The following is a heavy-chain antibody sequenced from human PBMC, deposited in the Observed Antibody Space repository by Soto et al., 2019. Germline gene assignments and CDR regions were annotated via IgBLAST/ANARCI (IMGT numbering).Heavy chain of an antibody. D-gene: IGHD3-3*01. Sequence: SDTLSLTCAVFGDSISSSNWWIWVRQPPGKGLEWIGEIYHSGNTKYNPSLKSRVTISVDKSKNQFSLKLNSVTATDTAVYYCARENDFWSGPNGLDVWGQGNTVTVSS. V-gene: IGHV4-4*02. J-gene: IGHJ6*02. CDR2: IYHSGNT. CDR3: ARENDFWSGPNGLDV. CDR1: GDSISSSNW.